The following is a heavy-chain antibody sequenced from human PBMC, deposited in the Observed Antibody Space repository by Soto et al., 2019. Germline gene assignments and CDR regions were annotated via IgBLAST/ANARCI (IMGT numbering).Heavy chain of an antibody. CDR1: GYTFTGYY. Sequence: GSVKVSCKASGYTFTGYYMHWVRQAPGQGLEWMGWINPNSGGTNYAQKFQGRVTMTRDTSISTAYMELSRLRSDDTAVYYCARDVGYCSGGRRSENWSEPWGQGTLVTVSA. D-gene: IGHD2-15*01. V-gene: IGHV1-2*02. CDR2: INPNSGGT. J-gene: IGHJ5*02. CDR3: ARDVGYCSGGRRSENWSEP.